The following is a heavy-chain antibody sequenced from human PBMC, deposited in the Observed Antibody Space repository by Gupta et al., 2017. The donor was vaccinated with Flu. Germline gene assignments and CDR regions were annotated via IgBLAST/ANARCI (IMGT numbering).Heavy chain of an antibody. CDR2: ISSSSSYT. D-gene: IGHD5-24*01. Sequence: QVRLVESGGGLVKPGGSLSLSCAASGFTFSDYYMSWIRQAPGKGLEWVSYISSSSSYTNYADSVKGRFTISRDNAKNSLYLQMNSLRAEDTAVYYCARLEMATIHLWGQGTLVTVSS. CDR3: ARLEMATIHL. V-gene: IGHV3-11*05. J-gene: IGHJ4*02. CDR1: GFTFSDYY.